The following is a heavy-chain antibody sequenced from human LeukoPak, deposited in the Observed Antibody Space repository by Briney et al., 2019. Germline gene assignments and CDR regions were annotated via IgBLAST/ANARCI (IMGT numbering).Heavy chain of an antibody. CDR1: GFTFSNYG. CDR3: AKTGGIAAAH. J-gene: IGHJ4*02. CDR2: ISGSGGST. D-gene: IGHD6-13*01. Sequence: GGSLRLSCAAYGFTFSNYGMSWVRQAPGKGLEWVSAISGSGGSTYYADSVKGRFTISRDNSKNTLYLQMNSLRAEDTALYYCAKTGGIAAAHWGQGTLVTVSS. V-gene: IGHV3-23*01.